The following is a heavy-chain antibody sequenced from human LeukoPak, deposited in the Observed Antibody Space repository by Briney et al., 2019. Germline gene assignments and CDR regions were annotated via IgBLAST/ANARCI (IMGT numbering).Heavy chain of an antibody. CDR3: ARSFWSGYYPHYYYYYMDV. CDR1: GGTFSSYA. J-gene: IGHJ6*03. V-gene: IGHV1-69*13. D-gene: IGHD3-3*01. Sequence: SVKVSCKASGGTFSSYAISWVRQAPGQGLEWMGGIIPIFGTANYAQKFQGRVTITADESTSTAYMELSSLRSEDTAVYYCARSFWSGYYPHYYYYYMDVWGKGTTVTVSS. CDR2: IIPIFGTA.